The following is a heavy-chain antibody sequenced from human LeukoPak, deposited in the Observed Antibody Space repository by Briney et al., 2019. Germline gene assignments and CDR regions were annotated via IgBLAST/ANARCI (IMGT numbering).Heavy chain of an antibody. CDR1: GGSISSGGYY. Sequence: SQTLSLTCTVSGGSISSGGYYWSWIRQHPGKGLEWIGYIYYSRSTYYNPSLKSRVTISVDTSKNQFSLKLSSVTAADTAVYYCARAPPYCSSTSCSDPYYYYGMDVWGQGTTVTVSS. CDR2: IYYSRST. CDR3: ARAPPYCSSTSCSDPYYYYGMDV. V-gene: IGHV4-31*03. J-gene: IGHJ6*02. D-gene: IGHD2-2*01.